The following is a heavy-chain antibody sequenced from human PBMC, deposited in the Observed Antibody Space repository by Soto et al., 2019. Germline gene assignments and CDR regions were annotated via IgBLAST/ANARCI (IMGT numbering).Heavy chain of an antibody. CDR2: ISYSGDT. D-gene: IGHD3-16*01. CDR1: GGSVSGDKNY. J-gene: IGHJ3*01. CDR3: ATSPRFAFDF. Sequence: QVQLQESGPGLVKPSETLSLTCSVYGGSVSGDKNYWSWIRQSPGKGLEWIGFISYSGDTIYNPSLKSRLTISVDRSKNQFSLRLSSVTASDTALYYCATSPRFAFDFWGQGTTVIVSS. V-gene: IGHV4-61*01.